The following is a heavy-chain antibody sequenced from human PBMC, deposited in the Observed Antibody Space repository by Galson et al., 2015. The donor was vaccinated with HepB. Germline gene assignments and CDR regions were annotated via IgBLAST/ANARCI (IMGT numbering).Heavy chain of an antibody. CDR2: ISAYNGNT. CDR3: ARNVRIYYYYMDV. J-gene: IGHJ6*03. Sequence: FCKASVYTFTSYGFSWVRQAAGQGLEWMGWISAYNGNTNYAQKLQGRVTMTTDTSTSTAHMEPGILRSDDTAVYYCARNVRIYYYYMDVWGKGTTVTVSS. V-gene: IGHV1-18*01. D-gene: IGHD6-6*01. CDR1: VYTFTSYG.